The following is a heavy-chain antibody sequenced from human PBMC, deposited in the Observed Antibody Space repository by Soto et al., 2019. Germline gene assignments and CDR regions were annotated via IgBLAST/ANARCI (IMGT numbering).Heavy chain of an antibody. Sequence: GGSVELSSVSSGFTCSSYSMMWVRQGPGSGLGCVSCFRAGVDDGTIYYADSVKGRFTISRDNSKNTLFLQMNTLGAEDTAVYSCARDREMATIYYYYGMDVWGQGTTVTVSS. CDR1: GFTCSSYS. CDR2: FRAGVDDGTI. D-gene: IGHD5-12*01. V-gene: IGHV3-23*01. CDR3: ARDREMATIYYYYGMDV. J-gene: IGHJ6*02.